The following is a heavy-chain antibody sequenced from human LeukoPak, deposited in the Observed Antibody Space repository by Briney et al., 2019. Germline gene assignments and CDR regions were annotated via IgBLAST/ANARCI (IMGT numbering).Heavy chain of an antibody. CDR2: ISANSDYI. CDR3: ASDLPAATT. J-gene: IGHJ5*02. CDR1: GFTFSAYS. Sequence: GGSLRLSCAASGFTFSAYSMSWVRQTPGKGLEWVSSISANSDYIFYPDSMKGRFTISRDNAQKSLYLQMDSLRAEDTAVYYCASDLPAATTWGQGTLVTVSS. D-gene: IGHD2-2*01. V-gene: IGHV3-21*01.